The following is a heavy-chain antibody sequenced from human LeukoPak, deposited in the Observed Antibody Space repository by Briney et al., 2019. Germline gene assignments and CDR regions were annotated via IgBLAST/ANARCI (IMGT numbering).Heavy chain of an antibody. V-gene: IGHV5-51*01. CDR2: IYPGDSDT. Sequence: GESPKISCKGSGYSFTSYWIGWVRQMPGKGLEWMGIIYPGDSDTRYSPSFQGQVTISADKSISTAYLQWSSLKASDTAMYYCATTSGSYFSDFDYWGQGTLVTVSS. J-gene: IGHJ4*02. CDR1: GYSFTSYW. D-gene: IGHD3-10*01. CDR3: ATTSGSYFSDFDY.